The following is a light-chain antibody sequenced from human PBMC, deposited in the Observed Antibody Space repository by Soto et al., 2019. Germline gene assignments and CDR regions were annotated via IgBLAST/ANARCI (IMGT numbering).Light chain of an antibody. CDR1: QSVSSSF. Sequence: EIVLTQSPGTLSLSPGERATLSCRASQSVSSSFLAWYQQQPGQASKLLIYGASSRATGIPDRFSGSGSGTDFTLTTSRLEPEDVAVYYCQKYGSSPLTFGGGTKVEIK. J-gene: IGKJ4*01. V-gene: IGKV3-20*01. CDR3: QKYGSSPLT. CDR2: GAS.